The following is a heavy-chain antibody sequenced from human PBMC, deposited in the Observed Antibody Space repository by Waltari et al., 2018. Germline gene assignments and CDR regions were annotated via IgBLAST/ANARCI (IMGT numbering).Heavy chain of an antibody. CDR2: FEPEYGEA. V-gene: IGHV1-24*01. CDR1: GYSLTESA. J-gene: IGHJ5*02. D-gene: IGHD2-15*01. CDR3: TRDRVGYCSGGTCYSRWFDP. Sequence: QVQLVQSGAEVKKPGASVKVSCRVSGYSLTESALHWVRQAPGKGLEWLGSFEPEYGEAVYAQEFQGRVTMTEDTSKDTAYMELSSLTYEDTAVYYCTRDRVGYCSGGTCYSRWFDPWGQGTLVTVSS.